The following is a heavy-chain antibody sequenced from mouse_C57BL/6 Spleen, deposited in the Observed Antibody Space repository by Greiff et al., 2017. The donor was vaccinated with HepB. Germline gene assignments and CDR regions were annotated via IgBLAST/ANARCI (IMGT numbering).Heavy chain of an antibody. CDR2: IWSDGST. CDR1: GFSLTSYG. D-gene: IGHD2-3*01. V-gene: IGHV2-6-1*01. J-gene: IGHJ2*01. CDR3: ARHDDDGYYFDY. Sequence: QVQLKESGPGLVAPSQSLSITCTVSGFSLTSYGVHWVRQPPGKGLEWLVVIWSDGSTTYNSALKSRLSISKDNSKSQVFLTMNSLQTDDTAMYYCARHDDDGYYFDYWGQGTTLTVSS.